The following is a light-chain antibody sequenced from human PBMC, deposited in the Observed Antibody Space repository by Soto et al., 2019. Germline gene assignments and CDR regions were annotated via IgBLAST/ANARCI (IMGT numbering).Light chain of an antibody. CDR1: QSISSY. CDR2: AAS. CDR3: QQSSSTPRFT. J-gene: IGKJ3*01. V-gene: IGKV1-39*01. Sequence: DIQMTQSPSSLSASVGDRVTITCRASQSISSYLHWYQQKPGKAPKLLIYAASSLQSGVPSRFSGSGSGTDFTLTISSLQPEDFATYYCQQSSSTPRFTFGPGTKVDIK.